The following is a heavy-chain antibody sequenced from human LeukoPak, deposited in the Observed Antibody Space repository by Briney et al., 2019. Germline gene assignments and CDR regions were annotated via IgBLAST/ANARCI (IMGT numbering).Heavy chain of an antibody. V-gene: IGHV4-34*01. Sequence: SETLSLTCAVYGGSFSGYYWSWIRQPPGKGLEWIGEINHSGSTNYNPSLKSRVTISVDTSKNQFSLKLSSVTAADTAVYYCARVVQLERPYYYYYMDVWGKGTTVTVSS. J-gene: IGHJ6*03. CDR2: INHSGST. CDR1: GGSFSGYY. D-gene: IGHD1-1*01. CDR3: ARVVQLERPYYYYYMDV.